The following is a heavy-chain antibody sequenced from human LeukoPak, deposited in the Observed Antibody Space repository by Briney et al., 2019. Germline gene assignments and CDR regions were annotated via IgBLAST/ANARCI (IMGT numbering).Heavy chain of an antibody. CDR1: GRSISSGCYY. Sequence: SDSLSLTCTVSGRSISSGCYYWSWIRQPAGKGLEWFGSIYRSGSTYYTPSLKSRVTISVDTSKTQFSLKLSSVTAADTAEYYCARERIDAAAAGNGRGNWFDPWGQGTLVTVSS. J-gene: IGHJ5*02. CDR2: IYRSGST. D-gene: IGHD6-13*01. V-gene: IGHV4-61*02. CDR3: ARERIDAAAAGNGRGNWFDP.